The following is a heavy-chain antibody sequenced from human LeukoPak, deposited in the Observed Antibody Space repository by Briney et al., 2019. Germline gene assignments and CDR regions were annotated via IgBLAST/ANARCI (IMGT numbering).Heavy chain of an antibody. J-gene: IGHJ4*02. V-gene: IGHV3-30*02. CDR2: IRYDGSNK. CDR1: GFTFSSYG. CDR3: AKDSYYYGSGSQFDY. Sequence: PGGSLRLSCAASGFTFSSYGMHWVRQAPGKGLEWVAFIRYDGSNKYYADSVKGRFTISRDNSKNTLYLQMNSLRAEDTAVYYCAKDSYYYGSGSQFDYWGQGTLVTVSS. D-gene: IGHD3-10*01.